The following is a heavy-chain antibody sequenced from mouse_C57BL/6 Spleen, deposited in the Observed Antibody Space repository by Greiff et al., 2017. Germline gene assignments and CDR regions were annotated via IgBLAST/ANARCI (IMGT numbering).Heavy chain of an antibody. V-gene: IGHV1-69*01. CDR3: ARSTNWAYFDY. CDR1: GYTFTSYW. D-gene: IGHD4-1*01. J-gene: IGHJ2*01. Sequence: QVHVKQPGAELVMPGASVKLSCKASGYTFTSYWMHWVRPRPGQGLEWIGEIDPSDSYTNYNQKFKGKSTLTVDKSSSTAYMQLSSLTSEDSAVDYCARSTNWAYFDYWGQGTTLTVSS. CDR2: IDPSDSYT.